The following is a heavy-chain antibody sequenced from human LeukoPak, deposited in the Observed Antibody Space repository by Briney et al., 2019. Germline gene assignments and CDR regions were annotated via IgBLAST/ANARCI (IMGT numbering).Heavy chain of an antibody. D-gene: IGHD3-10*01. V-gene: IGHV3-23*01. Sequence: GGSLRLSCAASGFAFSTYVMSWVRQAPGKGLEWVSGINNNDGSTSYADSVKGRFTVSSDNSKNTLYLQMNGLRAEDTAVYYCATSKSGLYYVFDYWGRGTLVIVSS. J-gene: IGHJ4*02. CDR1: GFAFSTYV. CDR2: INNNDGST. CDR3: ATSKSGLYYVFDY.